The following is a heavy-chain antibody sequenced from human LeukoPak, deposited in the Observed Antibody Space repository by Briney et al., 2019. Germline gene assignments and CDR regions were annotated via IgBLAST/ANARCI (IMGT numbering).Heavy chain of an antibody. Sequence: GGSLRLSCEASGFTFSSNGMHWIRQAPGKGLEWVAYIRDDGSNQFYADSGKGRFIISRDDSKNTVFLQMNSLRPEDTAVYYCAKDWAVSDYYYYHYMDVWGKGTTVTVSS. J-gene: IGHJ6*03. V-gene: IGHV3-30*02. CDR3: AKDWAVSDYYYYHYMDV. D-gene: IGHD3-16*01. CDR2: IRDDGSNQ. CDR1: GFTFSSNG.